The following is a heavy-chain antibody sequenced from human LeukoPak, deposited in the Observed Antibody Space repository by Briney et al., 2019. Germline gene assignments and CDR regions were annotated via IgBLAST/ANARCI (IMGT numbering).Heavy chain of an antibody. D-gene: IGHD3-22*01. V-gene: IGHV3-33*06. J-gene: IGHJ4*02. CDR1: GFTISSYG. Sequence: GGSLRLSCAASGFTISSYGMHWVRQAPGKGLEWVAVIWYDGSNKYYADSVKGRFTISRDNSKNTLYLQMNSLRAEDTAVYYCAKDLADYYDSSGYFYWGQGTLVTVSS. CDR3: AKDLADYYDSSGYFY. CDR2: IWYDGSNK.